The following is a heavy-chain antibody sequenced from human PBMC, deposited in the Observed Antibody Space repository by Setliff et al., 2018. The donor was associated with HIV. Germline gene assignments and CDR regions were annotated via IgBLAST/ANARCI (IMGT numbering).Heavy chain of an antibody. CDR1: GGSIGSYY. V-gene: IGHV4-59*08. J-gene: IGHJ4*02. CDR3: ARPSLGIGGGSMFNN. D-gene: IGHD3-3*01. CDR2: VYYTGST. Sequence: SETLSLTCIVSGGSIGSYYWSWIRQSPGKGLEWIGYVYYTGSTNYNPSLKSRVTISADTSKNQFSLKLRSVTAADTAVYYCARPSLGIGGGSMFNNWGQGTLVTVSS.